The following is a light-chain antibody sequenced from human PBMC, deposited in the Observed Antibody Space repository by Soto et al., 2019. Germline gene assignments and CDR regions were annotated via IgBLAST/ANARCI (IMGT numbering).Light chain of an antibody. Sequence: EIVMTQSPATLSLSPGERATLSCRASQSVYCNLAWYQHKPGQTPRLLIYESSTMATGIPARFSGGGSGTEFTLTIGSLQSEDFADYFCQQYQSWPLTFGGGTKVEIK. V-gene: IGKV3-15*01. CDR2: ESS. CDR1: QSVYCN. CDR3: QQYQSWPLT. J-gene: IGKJ4*01.